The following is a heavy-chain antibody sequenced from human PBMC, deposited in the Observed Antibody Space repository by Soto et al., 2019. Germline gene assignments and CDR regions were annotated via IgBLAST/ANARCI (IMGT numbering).Heavy chain of an antibody. CDR3: ARGGSSWYSYYYYGMDV. CDR1: GFTFSSYG. J-gene: IGHJ6*02. D-gene: IGHD6-13*01. CDR2: IWYDGSNK. Sequence: QVQLVESGGGVVQPGRSLRLSCAASGFTFSSYGMHWVRQAPGKGLEWVAVIWYDGSNKYYADSVKGRFTLSRDNSKNTLYLQMNSLRAEDTAVYYCARGGSSWYSYYYYGMDVWGQGTTVTVSS. V-gene: IGHV3-33*01.